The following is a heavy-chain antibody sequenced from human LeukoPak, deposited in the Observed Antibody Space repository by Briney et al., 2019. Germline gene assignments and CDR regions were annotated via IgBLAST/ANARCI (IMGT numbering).Heavy chain of an antibody. CDR3: ARGGYCSSTSCYLTNWFDP. J-gene: IGHJ5*02. D-gene: IGHD2-2*01. CDR1: GYSFTGYY. Sequence: ASVKVSCKASGYSFTGYYMHWVRQAPGQGLEWMGWINPNSGDTNYAQKFQGRVTMTRDTSISTAYMELSRLRSDDTAVYYCARGGYCSSTSCYLTNWFDPWGQGTLVTVSS. CDR2: INPNSGDT. V-gene: IGHV1-2*02.